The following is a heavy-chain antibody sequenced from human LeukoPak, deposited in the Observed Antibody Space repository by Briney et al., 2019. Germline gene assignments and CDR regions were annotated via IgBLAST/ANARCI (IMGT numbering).Heavy chain of an antibody. V-gene: IGHV4-38-2*02. Sequence: SETLSLTCTVSGYSISSGYYWGWIRQPPGKGLEWIGSIYHSGSTYYNPSLKSRVTISVDTSKNQFSLKLSSVTAADTAVYHCARDTFAVTVYYFDYWGQGTLVTVSS. CDR2: IYHSGST. D-gene: IGHD4-17*01. CDR1: GYSISSGYY. CDR3: ARDTFAVTVYYFDY. J-gene: IGHJ4*02.